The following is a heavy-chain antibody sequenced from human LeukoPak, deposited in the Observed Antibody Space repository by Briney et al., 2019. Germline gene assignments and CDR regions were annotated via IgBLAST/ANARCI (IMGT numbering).Heavy chain of an antibody. D-gene: IGHD5-12*01. CDR2: INHSGST. CDR3: ARAYSGYSSFDY. Sequence: SETLSLTCAVYGGSFSGYYWSWIRQPPGKGLEWIGEINHSGSTNYNPSLKSRVTISVDTSKNQFSLKLSSVTAADTAVYYCARAYSGYSSFDYWGQGTLVTVSS. J-gene: IGHJ4*02. CDR1: GGSFSGYY. V-gene: IGHV4-34*01.